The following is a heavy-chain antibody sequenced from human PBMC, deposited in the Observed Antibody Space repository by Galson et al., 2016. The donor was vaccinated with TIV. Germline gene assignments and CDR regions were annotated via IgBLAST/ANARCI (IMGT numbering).Heavy chain of an antibody. Sequence: SLRLSCAASGFTFSHFGMHRVRQSPGKGLEWLAVILYDGSSQFYADSVEGRFAISRDNSKNTLYLQMNSLGAEDTALYYCAKSGDSRSIDSWGQGTLVIVSS. J-gene: IGHJ4*02. CDR3: AKSGDSRSIDS. D-gene: IGHD3-22*01. CDR2: ILYDGSSQ. V-gene: IGHV3-30*18. CDR1: GFTFSHFG.